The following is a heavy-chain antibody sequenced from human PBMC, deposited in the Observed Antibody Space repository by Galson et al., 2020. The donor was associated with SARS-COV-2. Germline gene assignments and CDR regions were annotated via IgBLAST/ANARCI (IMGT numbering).Heavy chain of an antibody. CDR3: AGELLGAFDI. CDR2: ISYDGSNK. D-gene: IGHD1-26*01. V-gene: IGHV3-30*01. CDR1: GFTFSSYA. Sequence: LSLTCAASGFTFSSYAMHWVRQAPGKGLEWVAVISYDGSNKYYADSVKGRFTISRDNSKNTLYLQMNSLRAEDTAVYYCAGELLGAFDIWGQWTMVTVSS. J-gene: IGHJ3*02.